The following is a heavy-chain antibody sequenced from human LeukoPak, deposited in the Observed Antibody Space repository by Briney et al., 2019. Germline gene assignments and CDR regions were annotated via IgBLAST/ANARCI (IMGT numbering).Heavy chain of an antibody. J-gene: IGHJ6*03. Sequence: SVKVSCKASGGTFSSYAISWVRQAPGQGLEWMGGIIPIFGTANYAQKFQGRVTITADESTSTAYMELSSLRSEDTAVYYCARVGSSSWYPYYYYYMDVWGKGTTVTVSS. CDR2: IIPIFGTA. CDR3: ARVGSSSWYPYYYYYMDV. D-gene: IGHD6-13*01. V-gene: IGHV1-69*01. CDR1: GGTFSSYA.